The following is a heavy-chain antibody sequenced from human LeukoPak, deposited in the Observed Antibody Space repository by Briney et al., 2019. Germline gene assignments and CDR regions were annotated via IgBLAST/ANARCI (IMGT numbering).Heavy chain of an antibody. D-gene: IGHD2-8*01. J-gene: IGHJ4*02. Sequence: GGSLRLSCAASGFTFSSYGMHWVRQAPDKGLEWVAVIWYDGSNKYYADSVKGRFTISRDNSKNTLYLQMNSLRAEDTAVYYCARDDATYALAYWGQGTLVTVSS. CDR2: IWYDGSNK. CDR1: GFTFSSYG. V-gene: IGHV3-33*01. CDR3: ARDDATYALAY.